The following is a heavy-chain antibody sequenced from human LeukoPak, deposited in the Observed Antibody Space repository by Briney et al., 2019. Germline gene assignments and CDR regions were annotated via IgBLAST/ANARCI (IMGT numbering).Heavy chain of an antibody. J-gene: IGHJ6*02. CDR2: ISWNSGSI. CDR1: GFTFDDYA. Sequence: GGSLRLSCAASGFTFDDYAMHWVRQAPGKGLEWVSGISWNSGSIGYADSVKGRFTISRDNAKNSLYLQMNSLRAEDTALYYCAKDIRVGATRYYYYGMDVWGQGTTVTVSS. D-gene: IGHD1-26*01. V-gene: IGHV3-9*01. CDR3: AKDIRVGATRYYYYGMDV.